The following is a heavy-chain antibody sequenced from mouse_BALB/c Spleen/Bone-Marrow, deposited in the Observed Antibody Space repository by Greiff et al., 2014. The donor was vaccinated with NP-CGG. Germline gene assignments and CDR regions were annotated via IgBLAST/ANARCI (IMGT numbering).Heavy chain of an antibody. V-gene: IGHV1-4*01. D-gene: IGHD1-1*02. CDR2: INPSSDYT. CDR3: ARPYYYGYDY. Sequence: QVQLQQPGAELARPGASVKMSCKASGYTFTTYTIHWVKQRPGQGLEWIGYINPSSDYTHYNQKFKDKATLTADKSSSTAYMQLSSLTSEDSAVYYCARPYYYGYDYWGQGTTLTVSS. CDR1: GYTFTTYT. J-gene: IGHJ2*01.